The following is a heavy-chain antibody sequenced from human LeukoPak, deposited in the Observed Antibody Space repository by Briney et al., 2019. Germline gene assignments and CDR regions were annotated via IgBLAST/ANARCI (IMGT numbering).Heavy chain of an antibody. Sequence: SETLSLTCTVSGGSISSYYWSWIRQPAGKGLEWIGRIYTSGSTNYNPSLKSRVTMSVDTSKNQFSLKLSSVTAADTAVYYCARSLDSSYYYDSEPRGQAFDIWGQGTMVTVSS. D-gene: IGHD3-22*01. J-gene: IGHJ3*02. V-gene: IGHV4-4*07. CDR1: GGSISSYY. CDR3: ARSLDSSYYYDSEPRGQAFDI. CDR2: IYTSGST.